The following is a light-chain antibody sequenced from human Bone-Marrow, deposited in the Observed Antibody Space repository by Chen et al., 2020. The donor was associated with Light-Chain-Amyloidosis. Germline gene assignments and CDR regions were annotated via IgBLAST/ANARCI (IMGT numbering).Light chain of an antibody. CDR3: QQYNNWPLT. V-gene: IGKV3-15*01. CDR1: QSIRGN. J-gene: IGKJ1*01. Sequence: VMTQSPVALSVSPGDTATLSCRARQSIRGNLAWYQQRPGQAPRLLIYGSSARATGIPARFSGSGFETDFTLTISTIQSEDFAVYYCQQYNNWPLTFGQGTRVDIK. CDR2: GSS.